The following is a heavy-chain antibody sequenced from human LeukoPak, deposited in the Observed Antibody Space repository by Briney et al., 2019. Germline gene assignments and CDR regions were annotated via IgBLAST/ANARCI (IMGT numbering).Heavy chain of an antibody. CDR1: GFPFSSYE. J-gene: IGHJ5*01. D-gene: IGHD2-15*01. CDR3: AREVVVGTNWFDS. V-gene: IGHV3-48*03. CDR2: ISSSGSTI. Sequence: GGSLRLSCAASGFPFSSYEMNWVRQAPGKGLEWVSYISSSGSTIYYADSVKGRFAISRDNAKNSLYLQMNSLRAEDTAVYYCAREVVVGTNWFDSWGQGTLVTVSS.